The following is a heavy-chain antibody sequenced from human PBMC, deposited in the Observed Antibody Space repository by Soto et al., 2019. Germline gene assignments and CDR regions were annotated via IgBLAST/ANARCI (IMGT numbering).Heavy chain of an antibody. CDR1: GFTFSSYA. CDR2: ISYDGSNK. Sequence: PGESLKISCAASGFTFSSYAMHWVRQAPGKGLEWVAVISYDGSNKYYADSVKGRFTISRDNSKNTLYLQMNSLRAEDTAVYYCARDRGTVVVTAISRPYYYYGMDVWGQGTTVTVSS. CDR3: ARDRGTVVVTAISRPYYYYGMDV. V-gene: IGHV3-30-3*01. D-gene: IGHD2-21*02. J-gene: IGHJ6*02.